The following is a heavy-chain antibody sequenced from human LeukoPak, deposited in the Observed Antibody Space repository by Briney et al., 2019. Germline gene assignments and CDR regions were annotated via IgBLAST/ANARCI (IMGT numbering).Heavy chain of an antibody. CDR1: GGSISSSSYY. V-gene: IGHV4-39*01. CDR2: IYYSGST. J-gene: IGHJ4*02. Sequence: SETLSLTCTVSGGSISSSSYYWGWIRQPPGKGLEWIGSIYYSGSTYYNPSLKSRVTVSVDTSKNQFSLKLSSVTAADTAVYYCARVTKVVTATSYYFDYWGQGTLVTVSS. CDR3: ARVTKVVTATSYYFDY. D-gene: IGHD2-21*02.